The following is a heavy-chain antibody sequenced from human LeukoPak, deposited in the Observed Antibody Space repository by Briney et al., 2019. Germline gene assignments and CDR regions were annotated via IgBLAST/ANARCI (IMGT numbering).Heavy chain of an antibody. CDR1: GGSFSSYY. CDR2: IYTSGST. CDR3: ARTNRGLGDAFDI. Sequence: SETLSLTCAVYGGSFSSYYWSWIRQPAGKGLEWIGRIYTSGSTNYNPSLKSRVTMSVDTSKNQFSLKLSSVTAADTAVYYCARTNRGLGDAFDIWGQGTMVTVSS. J-gene: IGHJ3*02. V-gene: IGHV4-59*10. D-gene: IGHD5-12*01.